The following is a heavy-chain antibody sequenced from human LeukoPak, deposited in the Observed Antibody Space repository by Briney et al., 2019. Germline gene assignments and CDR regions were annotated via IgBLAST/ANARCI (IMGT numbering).Heavy chain of an antibody. Sequence: GASVKVSRKASGGTFSSYAISWVRQAPGQGLEWMGGIIPIFGTANYAQKFQGRVTITAGESTSTAYMELSSLRSEDTAVYYCARGPVVVAARYDFDYWGQGTLVTVSS. D-gene: IGHD2-15*01. CDR3: ARGPVVVAARYDFDY. J-gene: IGHJ4*02. CDR2: IIPIFGTA. CDR1: GGTFSSYA. V-gene: IGHV1-69*13.